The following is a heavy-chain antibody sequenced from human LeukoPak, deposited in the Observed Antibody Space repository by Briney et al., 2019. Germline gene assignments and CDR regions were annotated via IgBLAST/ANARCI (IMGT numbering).Heavy chain of an antibody. D-gene: IGHD1-26*01. CDR3: ARAGLYSYGWELRDFDY. CDR2: ISGSGGST. Sequence: GGSLRLSCAASGFTFSSYAMSWVRQAPGKGLEWVSAISGSGGSTYYADSVKGRFTISRDNSKNTLYLLMNSLRAEDTAVYYCARAGLYSYGWELRDFDYWGQGTLVTVSS. V-gene: IGHV3-23*01. CDR1: GFTFSSYA. J-gene: IGHJ4*02.